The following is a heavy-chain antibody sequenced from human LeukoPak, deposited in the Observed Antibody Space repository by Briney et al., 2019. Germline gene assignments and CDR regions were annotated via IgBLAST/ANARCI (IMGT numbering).Heavy chain of an antibody. D-gene: IGHD4-17*01. Sequence: ASVKVSCKASGYTFTSYYMHWVRQAPGQGLEWMGIINPSGGSTSYAQKFQGRVTMTWDTSTSTVYMELSSLRSEDTAVYYCAKDAFSTTVTTTEYFQHWGQGTLVTVSS. CDR2: INPSGGST. V-gene: IGHV1-46*01. CDR3: AKDAFSTTVTTTEYFQH. CDR1: GYTFTSYY. J-gene: IGHJ1*01.